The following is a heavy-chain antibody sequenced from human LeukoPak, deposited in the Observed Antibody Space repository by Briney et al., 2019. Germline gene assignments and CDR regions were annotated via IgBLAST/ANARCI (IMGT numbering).Heavy chain of an antibody. CDR3: ARVDSSGYADY. J-gene: IGHJ4*02. Sequence: ASVKVSCEASGGTFSSYTISWVRQAPGQGLEWMGRIIPILGIANYAQKFQGRVTITADKSTSTAYTELSSLRSEDTAVYYCARVDSSGYADYWGQGTLVTVSS. CDR2: IIPILGIA. D-gene: IGHD3-22*01. V-gene: IGHV1-69*02. CDR1: GGTFSSYT.